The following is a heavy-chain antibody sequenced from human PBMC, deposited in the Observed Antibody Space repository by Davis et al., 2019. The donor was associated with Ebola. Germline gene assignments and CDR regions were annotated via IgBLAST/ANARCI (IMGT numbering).Heavy chain of an antibody. Sequence: ASVTVSCKASGYTFTSYGISWVRQAPGQGLEWMGWISAYNGNTNYAQKFQERVTITRDMSTSTAYMELSSLRSEDTAVYYFAREVVVVVAATPSGYYYYGMDVWGKGTTVTVSS. D-gene: IGHD2-15*01. J-gene: IGHJ6*04. CDR3: AREVVVVVAATPSGYYYYGMDV. CDR1: GYTFTSYG. V-gene: IGHV1-18*04. CDR2: ISAYNGNT.